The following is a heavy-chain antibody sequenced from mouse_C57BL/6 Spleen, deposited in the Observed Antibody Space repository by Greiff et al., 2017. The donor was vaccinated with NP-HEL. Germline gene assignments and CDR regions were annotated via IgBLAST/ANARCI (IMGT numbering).Heavy chain of an antibody. CDR3: TRDSSGYAMDY. Sequence: EVHLVESGEGLVKPGGSLKLSCAASGFTFSSYAMSWVRQTPEKRLEWVAYISSGGDYIYYADTVKGRFTISRDNARNTLYLQMSSRKSEDTAMYYCTRDSSGYAMDYWGQGTSVTVSS. J-gene: IGHJ4*01. D-gene: IGHD3-2*02. CDR1: GFTFSSYA. V-gene: IGHV5-9-1*02. CDR2: ISSGGDYI.